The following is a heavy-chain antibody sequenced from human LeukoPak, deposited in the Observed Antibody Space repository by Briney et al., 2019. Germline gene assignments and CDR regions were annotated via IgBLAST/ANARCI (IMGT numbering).Heavy chain of an antibody. J-gene: IGHJ4*02. Sequence: GESPRLSCEASGFTFSNYAMSWVRQAPGKGLEWVSSISGSSDNTNYADSVKGRSTISRDNSKNILYLQMNSLTAEDTAVYWCAKDPINWGSIYFDCWGQGTLVSVSS. D-gene: IGHD7-27*01. CDR1: GFTFSNYA. CDR3: AKDPINWGSIYFDC. CDR2: ISGSSDNT. V-gene: IGHV3-23*01.